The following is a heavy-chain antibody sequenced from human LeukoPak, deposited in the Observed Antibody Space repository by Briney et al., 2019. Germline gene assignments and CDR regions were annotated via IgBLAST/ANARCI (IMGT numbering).Heavy chain of an antibody. D-gene: IGHD3-10*01. CDR2: IYHSGST. Sequence: SETLSLTCTVSGYSISSGYYWGWIRQPPGKGLAWIGYIYHSGSTNYNPSLKSRGTISVDTSKNEFSLKLTSVTAADTAVYYCAREANYYGSGSYFEGTLDNWGQGSLVTVSS. CDR1: GYSISSGYY. J-gene: IGHJ4*02. CDR3: AREANYYGSGSYFEGTLDN. V-gene: IGHV4-38-2*02.